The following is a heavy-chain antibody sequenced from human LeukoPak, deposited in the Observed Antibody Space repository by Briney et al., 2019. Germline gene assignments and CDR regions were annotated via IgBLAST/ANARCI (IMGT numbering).Heavy chain of an antibody. V-gene: IGHV5-51*01. J-gene: IGHJ3*02. CDR3: ARLTGSSWCGGAFDI. CDR2: IYPGDSDT. CDR1: GYSFTSYW. Sequence: GESLKISCKGSGYSFTSYWIGWVRQMPGKGLEWMGIIYPGDSDTRYSPSFQGQVTISADKSISTAYLQWSSLKASDTAMYYCARLTGSSWCGGAFDIWGQGTMVTVSS. D-gene: IGHD6-13*01.